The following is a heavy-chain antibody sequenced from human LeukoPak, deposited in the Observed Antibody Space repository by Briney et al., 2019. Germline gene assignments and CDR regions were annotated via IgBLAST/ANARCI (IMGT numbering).Heavy chain of an antibody. Sequence: ASVKVSCKASGYTFTSYGISWVRQAPGQGLEWMGWISAYNGNTNYAQKLQGRVTMTTDTSTSTAYMELSSLRSEDTAVYYCARDRSYVWGSYRSGAFDIWGQGTMVTVSS. D-gene: IGHD3-16*02. V-gene: IGHV1-18*01. CDR2: ISAYNGNT. CDR3: ARDRSYVWGSYRSGAFDI. J-gene: IGHJ3*02. CDR1: GYTFTSYG.